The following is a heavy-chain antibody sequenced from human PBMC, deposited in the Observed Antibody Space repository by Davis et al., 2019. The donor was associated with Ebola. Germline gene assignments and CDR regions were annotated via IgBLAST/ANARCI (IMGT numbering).Heavy chain of an antibody. CDR1: AYSFSTFW. D-gene: IGHD2-8*01. V-gene: IGHV5-51*01. CDR2: IYPGDSDT. CDR3: ARQESLYGWSDY. J-gene: IGHJ4*02. Sequence: GESLKISCKTSAYSFSTFWIGWVRQMPGKGLEWMGIIYPGDSDTRYSPSFEGQVTISVDRSINTAYLQWRSLRASDTAIYYCARQESLYGWSDYWGQGTLVTVSS.